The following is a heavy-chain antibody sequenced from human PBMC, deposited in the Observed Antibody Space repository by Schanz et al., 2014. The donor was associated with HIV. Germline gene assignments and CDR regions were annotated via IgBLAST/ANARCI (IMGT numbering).Heavy chain of an antibody. CDR3: ARRPPSDSSGYYPFDY. CDR1: GISLTNNA. CDR2: MGSSGDDRT. V-gene: IGHV3-23*01. D-gene: IGHD3-22*01. Sequence: EVQLLESGGGLVQPGGSLRLSCAASGISLTNNAMTWVRQAPGKGLEWDSAMGSSGDDRTYYADSVKGRFTISRDNSKDTLYLQVHSLRPEDTAVYYCARRPPSDSSGYYPFDYWGQGTLVTVSS. J-gene: IGHJ4*02.